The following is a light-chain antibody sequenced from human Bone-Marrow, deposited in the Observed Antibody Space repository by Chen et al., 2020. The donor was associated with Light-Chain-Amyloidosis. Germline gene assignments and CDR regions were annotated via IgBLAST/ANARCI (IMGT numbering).Light chain of an antibody. J-gene: IGLJ3*02. CDR3: CSYAGSYTHWV. V-gene: IGLV2-11*01. CDR1: SSDVGGYNY. Sequence: QSALTQPLSVSGSPGQSVPISCTGTSSDVGGYNYVSWYQQHPGKAPKLMIYDVSKRPSGVPDRFSGSKSGNTASLTISGLQAEDEAEYYCCSYAGSYTHWVFGGGTKLTVL. CDR2: DVS.